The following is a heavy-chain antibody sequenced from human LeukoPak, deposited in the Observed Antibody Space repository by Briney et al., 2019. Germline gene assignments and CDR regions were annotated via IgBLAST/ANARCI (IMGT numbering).Heavy chain of an antibody. CDR3: ARDFLPPYYDFRSGYSLPDY. CDR1: GFTFSSYG. CDR2: IWYDGSNK. D-gene: IGHD3-3*01. V-gene: IGHV3-33*01. J-gene: IGHJ4*02. Sequence: PGGSLRLSCAASGFTFSSYGMHWVRQAPDKGLEWVAVIWYDGSNKYYADSVKGRFTISRDNSKNTLYLQMNSLRAEDTAVYYCARDFLPPYYDFRSGYSLPDYWGQGTLVTVSS.